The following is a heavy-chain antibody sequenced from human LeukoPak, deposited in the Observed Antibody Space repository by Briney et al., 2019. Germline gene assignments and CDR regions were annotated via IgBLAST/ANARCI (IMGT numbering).Heavy chain of an antibody. Sequence: SETLSLTCAVSGVSFSGHFWSRIRQSPDRGLEWIGEINNRGSTYYNPSLNSRVAISVDTSKNHFSLRLSSLTAADTAVYFCSRRHVSSTGVGDDWGQGTLVTVSS. J-gene: IGHJ4*02. V-gene: IGHV4-34*01. CDR2: INNRGST. CDR1: GVSFSGHF. D-gene: IGHD3-10*01. CDR3: SRRHVSSTGVGDD.